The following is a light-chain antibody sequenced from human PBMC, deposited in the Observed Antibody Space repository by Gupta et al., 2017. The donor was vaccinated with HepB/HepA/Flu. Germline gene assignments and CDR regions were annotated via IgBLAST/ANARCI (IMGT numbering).Light chain of an antibody. CDR1: SSDIGADND. CDR2: GYP. CDR3: QSSDSSLTVV. J-gene: IGLJ3*02. Sequence: QSVLTQPPSVSGAPGQRVTIPCNGSSSDIGADNDVHWYQQLPGTAPKLHISGYPNRPSGVPDRFSASKSGTSASLAITELQATDEGYYYCQSSDSSLTVVFGGGTKLTVL. V-gene: IGLV1-40*01.